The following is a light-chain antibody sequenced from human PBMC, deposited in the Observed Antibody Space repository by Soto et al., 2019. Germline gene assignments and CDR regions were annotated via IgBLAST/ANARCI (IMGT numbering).Light chain of an antibody. CDR2: GSS. J-gene: IGLJ3*02. V-gene: IGLV1-40*01. CDR1: SSNIGAGYD. Sequence: QSVLTQPPSLSGAPGQRVTISCTGSSSNIGAGYDVHWYQQLPGTAPKLLIYGSSNRPSGVPDRFSGSKSGTSASLAITGLQAEDEADYYCQSYDRSLSGWVFGGGTKLTVL. CDR3: QSYDRSLSGWV.